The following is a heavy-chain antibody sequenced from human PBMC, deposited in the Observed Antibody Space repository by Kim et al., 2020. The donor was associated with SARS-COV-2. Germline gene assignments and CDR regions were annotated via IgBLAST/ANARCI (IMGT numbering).Heavy chain of an antibody. J-gene: IGHJ4*02. D-gene: IGHD3-22*01. CDR1: GYTFTSYD. Sequence: ASVKVSCKASGYTFTSYDINWVRQATGQGLEWMGWMNPNSGNTGYAQKFQGRVTMTRNTSISTAYMELSSLRSEDTAVYYCARGTWDYYDSSGYRTYYFDDWGQGTLVTVSS. CDR3: ARGTWDYYDSSGYRTYYFDD. V-gene: IGHV1-8*01. CDR2: MNPNSGNT.